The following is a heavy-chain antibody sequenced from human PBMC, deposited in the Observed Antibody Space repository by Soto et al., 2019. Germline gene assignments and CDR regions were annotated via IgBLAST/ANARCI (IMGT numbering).Heavy chain of an antibody. D-gene: IGHD3-10*01. CDR1: GYTFTNFG. J-gene: IGHJ4*02. V-gene: IGHV1-18*01. CDR2: ISAYNGNT. CDR3: GSGGAPIAY. Sequence: QVQLVQSGAEVKKPGASVKVSCKASGYTFTNFGMSWVRQAPGQGLEWMGWISAYNGNTNYAQNFQGRVTMTTDTATSTDYMELRSLRYDDTAVYYCGSGGAPIAYWGQGTLVTVSS.